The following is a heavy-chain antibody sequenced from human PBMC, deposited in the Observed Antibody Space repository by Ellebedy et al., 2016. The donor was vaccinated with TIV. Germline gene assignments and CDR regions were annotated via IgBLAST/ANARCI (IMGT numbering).Heavy chain of an antibody. J-gene: IGHJ4*02. Sequence: GESLKISCAASGFRFSSYGMHWVRQAPGKGLEWVSVILPEGSSKHYADSVKGRFTISRDNSRNTLYLQMDSLRAEDTAVYYCASPPGVVALWGQGTLVTVSS. CDR1: GFRFSSYG. CDR3: ASPPGVVAL. V-gene: IGHV3-30*03. D-gene: IGHD3-10*01. CDR2: ILPEGSSK.